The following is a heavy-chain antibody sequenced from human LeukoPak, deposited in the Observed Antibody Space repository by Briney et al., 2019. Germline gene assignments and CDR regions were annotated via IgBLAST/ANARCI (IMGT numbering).Heavy chain of an antibody. D-gene: IGHD5-24*01. CDR1: GGSFSGYY. V-gene: IGHV4-34*01. J-gene: IGHJ4*02. Sequence: SETLSLTCAVYGGSFSGYYWSWIRQPPGKGLEWIGEINHSGSTNYNPSLKSRVTMSVDTSKNQFSLKLSSVTAADTAVYYCAGGALRDGYNSYWGQGTLVTVSS. CDR3: AGGALRDGYNSY. CDR2: INHSGST.